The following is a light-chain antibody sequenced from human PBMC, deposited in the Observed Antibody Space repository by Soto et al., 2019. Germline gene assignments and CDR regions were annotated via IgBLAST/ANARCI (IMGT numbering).Light chain of an antibody. CDR2: DAS. J-gene: IGKJ1*01. V-gene: IGKV1-5*01. Sequence: DIQVPQSPPTLSASVGDRVTITGRASQTISTWMAWYQQKPGKAPKLLVYDASTLQSGVASRFSGSGSGTEFTLIISGLQPDDSATYYCQQYTNTNNPWMFGQGTKVDIK. CDR1: QTISTW. CDR3: QQYTNTNNPWM.